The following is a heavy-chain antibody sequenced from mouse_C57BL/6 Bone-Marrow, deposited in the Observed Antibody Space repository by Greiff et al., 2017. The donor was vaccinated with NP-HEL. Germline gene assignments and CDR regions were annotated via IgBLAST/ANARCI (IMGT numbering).Heavy chain of an antibody. CDR2: IDPENGGT. D-gene: IGHD1-1*01. V-gene: IGHV14-4*01. CDR3: TTGGSSPDAMDY. J-gene: IGHJ4*01. Sequence: EVQLQQSGAELVRPGASVKLSCTVSGFTITDDYMHWVKQRPEQGLEWIGWIDPENGGTEYASKFQGKATITADTSSNTAYLQLSSLTSEDTAVYYYTTGGSSPDAMDYWGQGTSATVTS. CDR1: GFTITDDY.